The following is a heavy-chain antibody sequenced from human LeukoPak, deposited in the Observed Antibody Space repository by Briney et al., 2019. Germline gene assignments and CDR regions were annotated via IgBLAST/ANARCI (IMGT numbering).Heavy chain of an antibody. Sequence: PSETLSLTCAVYGGSFSGYYWSWIRQPPGKGLEWIGEINHSGSTNYNPSLKSRVTISVDTSKNQFSLKLSSGTAADTAVYYCARGSTMVRGVISYYYYYYMDVWGKGTTVTVSS. J-gene: IGHJ6*03. CDR3: ARGSTMVRGVISYYYYYYMDV. CDR2: INHSGST. V-gene: IGHV4-34*01. D-gene: IGHD3-10*01. CDR1: GGSFSGYY.